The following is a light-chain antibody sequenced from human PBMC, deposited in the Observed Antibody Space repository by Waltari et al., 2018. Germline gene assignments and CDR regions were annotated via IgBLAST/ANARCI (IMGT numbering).Light chain of an antibody. CDR3: GADHGSGSNFVYV. Sequence: QPVLTQPPSPSAPLRAPVTLPFTLLRGHWIYTLACYQQIPGQDPRFVMRVGTGGIVGSKGDGIPDRFSVLGSGLNRYRTIKNIQEEDESYYHCGADHGSGSNFVYVFATGTKVTVL. V-gene: IGLV9-49*01. CDR1: RGHWIYT. CDR2: VGTGGIVG. J-gene: IGLJ1*01.